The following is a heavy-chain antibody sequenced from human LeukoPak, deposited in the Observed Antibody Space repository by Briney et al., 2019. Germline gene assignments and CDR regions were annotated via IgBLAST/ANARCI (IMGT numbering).Heavy chain of an antibody. V-gene: IGHV3-23*01. CDR3: AKAAEVRYFDWLLKGSEDY. D-gene: IGHD3-9*01. Sequence: PGGSLRLSCAASGFTFSSYAMSWARQAPGKGLEWVSAITNSGGSTYYADSVKGRFTISRDNSKSTLYLQMNSLRAEDTAVYYCAKAAEVRYFDWLLKGSEDYWGQGTLVTVSS. CDR2: ITNSGGST. CDR1: GFTFSSYA. J-gene: IGHJ4*02.